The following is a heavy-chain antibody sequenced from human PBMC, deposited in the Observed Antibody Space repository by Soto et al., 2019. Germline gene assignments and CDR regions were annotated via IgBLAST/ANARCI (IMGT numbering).Heavy chain of an antibody. V-gene: IGHV1-46*01. CDR1: GYTFTSYY. D-gene: IGHD3-10*01. CDR3: ARSAAAGVRGELVYSDY. Sequence: ASVKVSCKASGYTFTSYYMHWVRQAPGQGLEWMGIINPSGGSTSYAQKFQGRVTMTRDTSTSTVYMELSSLRSEDTAVYYCARSAAAGVRGELVYSDYWGQGTLVTVSS. CDR2: INPSGGST. J-gene: IGHJ4*02.